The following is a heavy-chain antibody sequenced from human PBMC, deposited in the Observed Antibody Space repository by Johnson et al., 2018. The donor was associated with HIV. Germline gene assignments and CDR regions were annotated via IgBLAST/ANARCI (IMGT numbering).Heavy chain of an antibody. CDR3: ASPGTVVTGLAFDI. CDR2: IYSGGST. V-gene: IGHV3-66*03. D-gene: IGHD4-23*01. CDR1: GFTVSSNY. J-gene: IGHJ3*02. Sequence: VQLVESGGGLIQPGGSLRLSCAASGFTVSSNYMSWVRQAPGKGLEWVSVIYSGGSTYYAASVKGRFTISRDNSKNTLYLQMNSLRAEDTAVYYCASPGTVVTGLAFDIWGQGTMVTVSS.